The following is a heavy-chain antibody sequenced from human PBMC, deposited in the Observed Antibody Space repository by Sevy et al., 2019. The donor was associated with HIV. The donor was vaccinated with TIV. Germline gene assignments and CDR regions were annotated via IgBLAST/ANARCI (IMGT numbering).Heavy chain of an antibody. CDR3: ARSGFLEWAGSTLGPRNWFDP. V-gene: IGHV4-59*13. J-gene: IGHJ5*02. Sequence: SETLSLTCSVSGGSMRNFYWSWIRQPPGKGLEWIGNIYYSGSTNYNPSLKSRVTMSVDRSKNQFSLKLSSVTAADTAVYYCARSGFLEWAGSTLGPRNWFDPWGQGTLVTVSS. CDR2: IYYSGST. CDR1: GGSMRNFY. D-gene: IGHD3-3*01.